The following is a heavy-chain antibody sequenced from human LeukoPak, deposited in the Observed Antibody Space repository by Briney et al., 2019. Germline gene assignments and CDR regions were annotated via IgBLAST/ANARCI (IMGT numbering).Heavy chain of an antibody. CDR2: INHSGST. CDR1: GGSFSGYY. J-gene: IGHJ2*01. V-gene: IGHV4-34*01. CDR3: ARKSVTIPDWYFDL. D-gene: IGHD3-9*01. Sequence: KPSETLSLTCAVYGGSFSGYYWSWIRQPPGKGLEWIGEINHSGSTNYNPSLKSRVTISVDTSKNQFSLKLSSVTAADTAVYYCARKSVTIPDWYFDLWGRGTLVTVSS.